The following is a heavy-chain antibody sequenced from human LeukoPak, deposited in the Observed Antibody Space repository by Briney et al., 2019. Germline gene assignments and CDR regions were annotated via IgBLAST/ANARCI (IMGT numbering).Heavy chain of an antibody. CDR3: ARRGYCSGTSCYVFDF. CDR2: IYPSDSDT. J-gene: IGHJ4*02. Sequence: GESLKISCKGSVYSFTSHWIGWVRHMPGKGLEWMGIIYPSDSDTRYSPSFQGQVTISADKSISTAYLEWSSLEASDTAMYYCARRGYCSGTSCYVFDFWGQGTLVTVSS. V-gene: IGHV5-51*01. D-gene: IGHD2-2*01. CDR1: VYSFTSHW.